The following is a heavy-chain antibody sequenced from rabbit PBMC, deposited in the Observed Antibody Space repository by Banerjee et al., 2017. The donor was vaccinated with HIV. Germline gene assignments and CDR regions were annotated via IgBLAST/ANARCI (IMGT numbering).Heavy chain of an antibody. CDR2: IYSSNGDK. D-gene: IGHD4-1*01. V-gene: IGHV1S45*01. CDR3: ARDLAGVIGWNFNL. J-gene: IGHJ4*01. CDR1: GSDISSNA. Sequence: QEQLVESGGGLVQPEGSLTLTCKASGSDISSNAMCWVRQAPGKGLELIACIYSSNGDKWYASWAKGPFTISKTSSTTVTLQMTSLTAADTATYFCARDLAGVIGWNFNLWGPGTLVTVS.